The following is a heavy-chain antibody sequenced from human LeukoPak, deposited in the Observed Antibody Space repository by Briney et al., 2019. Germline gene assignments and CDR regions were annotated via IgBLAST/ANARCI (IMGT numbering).Heavy chain of an antibody. CDR2: IRSKTDGGTT. D-gene: IGHD3-10*01. J-gene: IGHJ6*02. CDR3: VGSFLGY. V-gene: IGHV3-15*01. Sequence: PGGSLRLSCAASGLTFSNTWMTWVRQAPGKGLEWVGRIRSKTDGGTTDYTTPVKGRFTISRDDSKNTLYLLMNSLKTEDTAVYYCVGSFLGYWGQGTTVTVSS. CDR1: GLTFSNTW.